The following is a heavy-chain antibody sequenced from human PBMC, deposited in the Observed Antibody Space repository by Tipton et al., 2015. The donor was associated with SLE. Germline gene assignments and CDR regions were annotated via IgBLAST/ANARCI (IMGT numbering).Heavy chain of an antibody. CDR3: AGTWELTGFDY. V-gene: IGHV3-23*01. CDR1: GFTFNIYA. CDR2: ITDRGVTT. Sequence: SLRLSCAASGFTFNIYAMSWVRQAPGKGLEWVSAITDRGVTTYYADSVKGRFTISRDNSKNTLYLQMNSLRAEDTAVYYCAGTWELTGFDYWGQGTLVTVPS. D-gene: IGHD1-26*01. J-gene: IGHJ4*02.